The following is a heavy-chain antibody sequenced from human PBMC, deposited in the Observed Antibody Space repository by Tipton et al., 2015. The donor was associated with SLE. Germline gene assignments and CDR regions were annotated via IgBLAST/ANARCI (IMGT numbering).Heavy chain of an antibody. CDR2: VYDSGTT. Sequence: GLVKPSETLSLTCSVSGDSMYSVTYSWGWIRQPPGKGLEWIGSVYDSGTTRYNPSLKSRVTLSVDTSKNQFSLKLRSVTAADTAIYFCARDLRGNFDYYFDIWGQGTLVTVSS. V-gene: IGHV4-39*07. CDR3: ARDLRGNFDYYFDI. J-gene: IGHJ4*02. CDR1: GDSMYSVTYS.